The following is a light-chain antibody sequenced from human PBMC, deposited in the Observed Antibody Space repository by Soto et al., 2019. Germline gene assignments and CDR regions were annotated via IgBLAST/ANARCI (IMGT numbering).Light chain of an antibody. J-gene: IGKJ1*01. CDR2: DAS. V-gene: IGKV1-5*01. CDR1: QNINNW. Sequence: DIQMTQSPSTLSSSVGDRVTITCRASQNINNWLAWYQQKPGKAPKLLIYDASTLESGVPSRFTGSGSGTEFTLTINSLQPDDFATYYCQQYQSYWTFGQGTKVDIK. CDR3: QQYQSYWT.